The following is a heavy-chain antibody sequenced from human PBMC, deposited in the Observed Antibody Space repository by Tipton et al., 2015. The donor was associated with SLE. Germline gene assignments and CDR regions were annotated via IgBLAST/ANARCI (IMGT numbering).Heavy chain of an antibody. CDR1: GLSFSNYA. V-gene: IGHV3-23*01. CDR2: NSGSGSVT. D-gene: IGHD1-26*01. Sequence: SLRLSCVVSGLSFSNYAMSWVRQAPGKGLEWVSGNSGSGSVTYSADSVKGRFTISRDNSKNTLDLQMNSLTTEDTGLYYCAKDRWVHASRSFGDLWGQGTLVTVSS. J-gene: IGHJ5*02. CDR3: AKDRWVHASRSFGDL.